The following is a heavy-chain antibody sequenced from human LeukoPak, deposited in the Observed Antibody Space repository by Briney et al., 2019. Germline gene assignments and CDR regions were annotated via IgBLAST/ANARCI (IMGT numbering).Heavy chain of an antibody. CDR2: ISSSSSTI. D-gene: IGHD3-10*01. Sequence: GGSLRLSCAASGFTFSSYSMNWVRQAPGKGLEWVSYISSSSSTIYYADSVKGRVTISRDNAKNSLYLQMNSLRAEDTAVYYCARDPGYSGMDVWGQGTTVTVSS. V-gene: IGHV3-48*01. CDR1: GFTFSSYS. J-gene: IGHJ6*02. CDR3: ARDPGYSGMDV.